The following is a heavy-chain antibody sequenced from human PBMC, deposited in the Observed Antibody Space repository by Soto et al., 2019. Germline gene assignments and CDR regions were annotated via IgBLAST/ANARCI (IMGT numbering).Heavy chain of an antibody. Sequence: QVQLVESGGGVVQPGRSLRLSCAASGFTFSSYGMHWVRQAPGKGLEWVAVIWYDGSNKYYADSVKGRFTISRDNSKNTMYLQMNSLRAEDTAVYYCARDRMDNWNGQYYYGMDVWGQGTTVTVSS. CDR3: ARDRMDNWNGQYYYGMDV. J-gene: IGHJ6*02. CDR2: IWYDGSNK. CDR1: GFTFSSYG. D-gene: IGHD1-1*01. V-gene: IGHV3-33*01.